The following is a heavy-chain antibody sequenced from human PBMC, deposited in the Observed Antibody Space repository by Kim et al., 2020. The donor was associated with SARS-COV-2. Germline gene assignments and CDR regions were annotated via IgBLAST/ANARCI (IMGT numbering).Heavy chain of an antibody. CDR3: AKDRVDFWSGPSQFDL. CDR1: GFSFSTYA. D-gene: IGHD3-3*01. Sequence: GGSLRLSCAASGFSFSTYAMSWVRQAPGKGLEWVSAVSGSGGGTYSADSVKGRFTISIDNSNNTVYLQMNSLRADDTAVYYCAKDRVDFWSGPSQFDLWG. J-gene: IGHJ2*01. CDR2: VSGSGGGT. V-gene: IGHV3-23*01.